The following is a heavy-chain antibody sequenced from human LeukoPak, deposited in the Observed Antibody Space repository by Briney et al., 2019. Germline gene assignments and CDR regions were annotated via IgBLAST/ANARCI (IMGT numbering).Heavy chain of an antibody. CDR2: INPNSGGT. CDR1: GYTFTGYY. V-gene: IGHV1-2*02. J-gene: IGHJ5*02. D-gene: IGHD6-13*01. CDR3: ARGATSAAATGRWSDP. Sequence: ASVKVSCKASGYTFTGYYMHWVRQAPGQGLEWMGWINPNSGGTNYAQKFQGRVTMTRDTSISTAYMELSRLRSDDTAVYYCARGATSAAATGRWSDPWGQGTLVTVSS.